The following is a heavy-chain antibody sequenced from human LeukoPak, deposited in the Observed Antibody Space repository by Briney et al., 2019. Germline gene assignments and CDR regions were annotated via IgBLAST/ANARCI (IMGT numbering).Heavy chain of an antibody. Sequence: GGSLRLSCAASGFAFSSYSMNWVRQAPGKGLEWVSYISTSSRTIFYAYSVRGRFTISRDNAKNSLYLQMNSLRAEDTAVYYCARIYYGSGSYYNTIDYWGQGTLVTVSS. CDR2: ISTSSRTI. CDR3: ARIYYGSGSYYNTIDY. J-gene: IGHJ4*02. CDR1: GFAFSSYS. D-gene: IGHD3-10*01. V-gene: IGHV3-48*01.